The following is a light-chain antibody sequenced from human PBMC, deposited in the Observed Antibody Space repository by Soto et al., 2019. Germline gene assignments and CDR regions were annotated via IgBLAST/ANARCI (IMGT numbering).Light chain of an antibody. Sequence: DLQMTQSPSTLSASVGARVTITCRASQSISSWLAWYQQKPGKAPKLLIFAASSLQSGVPSRFSGSRSGPDLTITISSLQPEDFATYYGQQSYSSPPTFGQGTKVDIK. CDR2: AAS. CDR1: QSISSW. CDR3: QQSYSSPPT. V-gene: IGKV1-39*01. J-gene: IGKJ1*01.